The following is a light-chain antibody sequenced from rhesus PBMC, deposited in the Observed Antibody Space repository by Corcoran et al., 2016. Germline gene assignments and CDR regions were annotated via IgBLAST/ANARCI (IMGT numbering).Light chain of an antibody. CDR2: NVN. CDR1: SSDIGNYDA. CDR3: CSFMGGCNFI. V-gene: IGLV2S9*01. Sequence: QSALTQPPSVSKSLGQSVTISCSGTSSDIGNYDAVSWYQQHSGTAPRVLIYNVNKRPSGVSDRFSGSKSGNTASLTVSGLQAEDEADYYCCSFMGGCNFIFGTGTRLTVL. J-gene: IGLJ1*01.